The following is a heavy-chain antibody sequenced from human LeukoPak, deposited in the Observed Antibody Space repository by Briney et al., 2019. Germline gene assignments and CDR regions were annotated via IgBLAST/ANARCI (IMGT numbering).Heavy chain of an antibody. CDR3: ARGDPHADL. V-gene: IGHV3-48*03. J-gene: IGHJ5*02. Sequence: GGALTLSCRASGIDLSTYEMHWVRQATEKGLEWIADITISGHTKNYSDSVKGRFTISRDNARTSLYLQMNSLRVEDTGVYYCARGDPHADLWGQGTLVTVSS. CDR2: ITISGHTK. CDR1: GIDLSTYE.